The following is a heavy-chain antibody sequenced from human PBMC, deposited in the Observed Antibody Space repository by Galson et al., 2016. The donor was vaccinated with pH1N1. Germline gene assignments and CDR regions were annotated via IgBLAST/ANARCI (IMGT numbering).Heavy chain of an antibody. CDR2: IYTSGST. D-gene: IGHD3-10*01. V-gene: IGHV4-4*07. CDR3: ARSLYGYGSGTYELDN. Sequence: VSGGSISSWYWSWIRQSAGKGLEWIGRIYTSGSTNYNPSLNSRVTMSIDTSKSQFSLKLTSVTAADTAVYYCARSLYGYGSGTYELDNWGQGTRVTVSS. J-gene: IGHJ4*02. CDR1: GGSISSWY.